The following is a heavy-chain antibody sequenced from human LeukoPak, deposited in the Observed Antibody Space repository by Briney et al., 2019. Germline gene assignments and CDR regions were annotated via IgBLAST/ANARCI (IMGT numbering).Heavy chain of an antibody. CDR3: AVGKSYYFDY. V-gene: IGHV4-31*03. D-gene: IGHD7-27*01. Sequence: SQTLSLACTVSGGSISSGGYYWSWIRQHPGKGLEWIGYIYYSGSTYYNPSLKSRVTISVDTSKNQFSLKLSSVTAADTAVYYCAVGKSYYFDYWGQGTLVTVSS. CDR2: IYYSGST. CDR1: GGSISSGGYY. J-gene: IGHJ4*02.